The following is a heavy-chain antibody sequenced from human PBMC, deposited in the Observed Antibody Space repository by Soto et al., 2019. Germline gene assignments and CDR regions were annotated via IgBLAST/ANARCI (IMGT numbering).Heavy chain of an antibody. CDR3: ARDSRSSWYRSHGMDV. J-gene: IGHJ6*02. Sequence: LRLSCAASGVTFSSYSMNWVRQAPGKGLEWVSYISSSDNTIYYTDSVKGRFTISRDNAKNSLSLQMNSLRDEDTAVYYCARDSRSSWYRSHGMDVWGQGNTVTVSS. D-gene: IGHD6-13*01. V-gene: IGHV3-48*02. CDR2: ISSSDNTI. CDR1: GVTFSSYS.